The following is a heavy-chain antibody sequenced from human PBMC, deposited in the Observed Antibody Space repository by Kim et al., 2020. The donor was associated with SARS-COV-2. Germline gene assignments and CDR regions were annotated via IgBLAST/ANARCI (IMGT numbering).Heavy chain of an antibody. CDR3: ARDRVLWFGELFLSGPSDV. V-gene: IGHV1-18*04. J-gene: IGHJ6*02. D-gene: IGHD3-10*01. Sequence: ASVKVSCKASGYTFTSYGISWVRQAPGQGLEWMGWISAYNVNTNYAQKLQGRVTMTTDTSTSTAYMELRSLRSDDTAVYYCARDRVLWFGELFLSGPSDVWGQGTTVTVSS. CDR2: ISAYNVNT. CDR1: GYTFTSYG.